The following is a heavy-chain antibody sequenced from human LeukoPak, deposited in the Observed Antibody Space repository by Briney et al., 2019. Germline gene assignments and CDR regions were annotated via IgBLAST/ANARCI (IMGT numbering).Heavy chain of an antibody. V-gene: IGHV4-34*01. D-gene: IGHD6-6*01. CDR3: ERREYSSSSYNDY. CDR1: GASLNGHY. Sequence: SETLSLTCAVYGASLNGHYWSWIRQPPGKGLEWIGEVSDGGGTKYNPSLKSRVTISADTSKNPFSLKLRSVTAEDTAVYYCERREYSSSSYNDYWGQGTLVTVSS. J-gene: IGHJ4*02. CDR2: VSDGGGT.